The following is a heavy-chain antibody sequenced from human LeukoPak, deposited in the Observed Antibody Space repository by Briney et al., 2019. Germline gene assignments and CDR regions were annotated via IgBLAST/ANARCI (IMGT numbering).Heavy chain of an antibody. V-gene: IGHV3-33*07. CDR3: ARYYGSGRGYYGLDV. CDR2: IYYDGSDS. Sequence: GGSLRLSCAASGFPFSRYWLSWVRQAPGKGLEWVAVIYYDGSDSYYGDSVKGRFTISRDNSKNTLYLQMNSLRAEDTAVYYCARYYGSGRGYYGLDVWGQGTTVTVSS. D-gene: IGHD3-10*01. CDR1: GFPFSRYW. J-gene: IGHJ6*02.